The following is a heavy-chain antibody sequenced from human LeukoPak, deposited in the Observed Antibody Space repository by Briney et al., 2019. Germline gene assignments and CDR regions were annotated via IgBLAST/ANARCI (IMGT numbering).Heavy chain of an antibody. CDR3: AAQGVVNDAFDI. J-gene: IGHJ3*02. V-gene: IGHV5-51*01. Sequence: GESLQISCKASGYRFTNYWIAWVRQMPGKGLEWMGIIYPGDSDTRYSPSFQGQVTISADKSISTAYLQWSSLKASDTAMYYCAAQGVVNDAFDIWGQGTMVTVSS. D-gene: IGHD2-15*01. CDR1: GYRFTNYW. CDR2: IYPGDSDT.